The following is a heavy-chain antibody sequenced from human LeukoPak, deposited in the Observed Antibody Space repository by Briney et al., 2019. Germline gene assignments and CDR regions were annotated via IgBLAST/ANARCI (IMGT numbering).Heavy chain of an antibody. CDR1: GYTFTSYY. CDR3: VRGGGTGTIGGELGY. V-gene: IGHV1-46*01. CDR2: INPSGGST. J-gene: IGHJ4*02. D-gene: IGHD1-1*01. Sequence: ASVKVSCKASGYTFTSYYMHWVRQAPGQGLEWMGIINPSGGSTSYAQKFQGRVTMTRDTSTSTVYMELSSLRSEDTAVYYCVRGGGTGTIGGELGYWGQGTLVTVSS.